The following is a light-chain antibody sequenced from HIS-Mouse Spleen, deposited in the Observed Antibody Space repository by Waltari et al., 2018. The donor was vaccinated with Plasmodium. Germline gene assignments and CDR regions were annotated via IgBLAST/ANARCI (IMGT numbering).Light chain of an antibody. Sequence: EIVLKQSPATLSLSPGERATLSCRASQIVSSYLAWYQQKPGQAPRLLIYDASTRATGIPARFSGSGSGTDFTLTISSLEPEDFAVYYCQQRSNWPLTFGGGTKVEIK. V-gene: IGKV3-11*01. CDR2: DAS. CDR1: QIVSSY. CDR3: QQRSNWPLT. J-gene: IGKJ4*01.